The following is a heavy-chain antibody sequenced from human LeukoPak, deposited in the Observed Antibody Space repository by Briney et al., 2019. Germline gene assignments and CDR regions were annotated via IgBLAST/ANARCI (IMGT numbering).Heavy chain of an antibody. J-gene: IGHJ5*02. V-gene: IGHV4-61*01. CDR2: IYYSGST. Sequence: SETLSLTCSVSGYSIRSGYHWAWIRQPPGKGLEWIGYIYYSGSTNYNPSLKSRVTISVDTSKNQFSLKLSSVTAADTAVYYCARVVRAAGNLGWFDPWGQGTLVTVSS. D-gene: IGHD6-13*01. CDR1: GYSIRSGYH. CDR3: ARVVRAAGNLGWFDP.